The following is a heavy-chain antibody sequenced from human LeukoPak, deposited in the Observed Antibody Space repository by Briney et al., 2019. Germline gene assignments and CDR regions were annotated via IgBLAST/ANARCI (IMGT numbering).Heavy chain of an antibody. CDR2: ISGSGGST. CDR3: AKDKWELEYPDYFDY. V-gene: IGHV3-23*01. J-gene: IGHJ4*02. Sequence: GGSLRLSCAASGFTFSTYGMHWVRQAPGKGLEWVSAISGSGGSTYYADSVKGRFTISRDNSKNTLYLQMNSLRAEDTAVYYCAKDKWELEYPDYFDYWGQGTLVTLSS. D-gene: IGHD1-26*01. CDR1: GFTFSTYG.